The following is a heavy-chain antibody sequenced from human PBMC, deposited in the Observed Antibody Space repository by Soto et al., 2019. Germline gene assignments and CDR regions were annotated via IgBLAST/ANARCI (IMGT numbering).Heavy chain of an antibody. V-gene: IGHV4-61*01. D-gene: IGHD3-16*01. Sequence: SETLSLTCTVSGGSVSSGSYYWSWIRQPPGKGLEWIGYIYYSGSTNYNPSLKSRVTISVDTSKNQFSLRLSSVTAADTAVYYCASGLRLGWYDYYGMDVWGQGTTVTVSS. CDR3: ASGLRLGWYDYYGMDV. J-gene: IGHJ6*02. CDR2: IYYSGST. CDR1: GGSVSSGSYY.